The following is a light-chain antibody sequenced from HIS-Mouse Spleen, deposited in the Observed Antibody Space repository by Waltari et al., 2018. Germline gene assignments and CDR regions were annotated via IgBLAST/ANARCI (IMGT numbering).Light chain of an antibody. J-gene: IGKJ2*01. CDR2: WAS. CDR1: QSVLYSSNNKNN. V-gene: IGKV4-1*01. Sequence: DIVMTQSPDSLAVSLGERATINCKSSQSVLYSSNNKNNLAWYQQKPGQPPKLLIYWASTLESGVPDRFSGSGSGTDFTLTISSLQAEDVSFYYCQPYYSTPYTFGQGTKLEIK. CDR3: QPYYSTPYT.